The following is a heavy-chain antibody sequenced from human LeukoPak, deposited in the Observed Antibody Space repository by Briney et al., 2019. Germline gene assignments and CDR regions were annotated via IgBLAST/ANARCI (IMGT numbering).Heavy chain of an antibody. CDR2: IYPGDSDT. Sequence: GGSLKISCKGSGYSFISYWIGWVRQMPGKGLEWMGIIYPGDSDTRYSPSFQGQVTISADKSISTAYLQWSSLKASDTAMYYCARPLIAAAVDAFDIWGQGTMVTVSS. J-gene: IGHJ3*02. V-gene: IGHV5-51*01. CDR3: ARPLIAAAVDAFDI. D-gene: IGHD6-13*01. CDR1: GYSFISYW.